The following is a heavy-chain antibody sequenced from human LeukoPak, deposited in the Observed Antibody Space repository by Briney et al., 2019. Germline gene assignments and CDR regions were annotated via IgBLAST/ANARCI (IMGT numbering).Heavy chain of an antibody. CDR1: GGSISITSYY. CDR3: ARGPPDCSSTSCYAFDAFDI. J-gene: IGHJ3*02. V-gene: IGHV4-39*07. CDR2: MYSSGST. Sequence: SETLSLTCTVSGGSISITSYYWGWIRQPPGKGLEWIGSMYSSGSTYYNPSLKGRVTISVDTPKNQFSLKLSSVTAADTAVYYCARGPPDCSSTSCYAFDAFDIWGQGTMVTVSS. D-gene: IGHD2-2*01.